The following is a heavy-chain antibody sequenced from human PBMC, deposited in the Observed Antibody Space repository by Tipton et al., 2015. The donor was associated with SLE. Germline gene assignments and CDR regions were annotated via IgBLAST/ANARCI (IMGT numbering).Heavy chain of an antibody. J-gene: IGHJ6*03. Sequence: TLSLTCTVSGGSFGSGGYYWTWVRQSAGKGLEFIGRIYTSGSTNYNPSLESRVTISVDTTKNQFYLRLTSLTAADTAVYYCARGGAFWSSPTSYFFSFYFMDVWGKGTTVTVSS. CDR2: IYTSGST. D-gene: IGHD3-3*01. CDR3: ARGGAFWSSPTSYFFSFYFMDV. CDR1: GGSFGSGGYY. V-gene: IGHV4-61*02.